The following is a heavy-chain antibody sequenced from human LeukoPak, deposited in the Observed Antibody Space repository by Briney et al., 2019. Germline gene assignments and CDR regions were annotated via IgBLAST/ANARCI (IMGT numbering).Heavy chain of an antibody. CDR2: INHSGST. J-gene: IGHJ4*02. D-gene: IGHD4-17*01. Sequence: TPSETLSLTCAVYGGSFSGYYWTCIRQPPGKGLEGIGEINHSGSTNHNPSLKSRVTISVDTSKNQFSLKLSSVTAADTAVYYCARGRAVTKYQGLIDYWGQGALVTVSS. CDR3: ARGRAVTKYQGLIDY. CDR1: GGSFSGYY. V-gene: IGHV4-34*01.